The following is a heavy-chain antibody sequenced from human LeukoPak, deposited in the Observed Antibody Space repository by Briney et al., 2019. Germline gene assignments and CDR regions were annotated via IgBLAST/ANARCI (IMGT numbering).Heavy chain of an antibody. CDR1: GGSISRYY. V-gene: IGHV4-4*07. D-gene: IGHD3-16*01. J-gene: IGHJ3*02. CDR2: MYVSGIT. CDR3: ARGVWGSSDAFDM. Sequence: SETLSLTCTGSGGSISRYYWSWIRKPAGQGLEWIGRMYVSGITNRNPLLKSRVAMSLDTSKNQFSLNLTSVTAADMAVYYCARGVWGSSDAFDMWGQGTQITVSS.